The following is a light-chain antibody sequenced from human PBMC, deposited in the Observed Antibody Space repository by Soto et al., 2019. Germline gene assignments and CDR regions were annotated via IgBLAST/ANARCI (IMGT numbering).Light chain of an antibody. V-gene: IGKV1-9*01. J-gene: IGKJ2*01. CDR2: GAS. Sequence: IQLTQSPSSLSASVGDRVTITCRASQGINKFLAWYQQRPGKAPQLLVYGASTLQSRVPSRFSGSGSGTDFTLTISSLQPEDFATYYCQQLNNFRFTFGQGTKLDIK. CDR3: QQLNNFRFT. CDR1: QGINKF.